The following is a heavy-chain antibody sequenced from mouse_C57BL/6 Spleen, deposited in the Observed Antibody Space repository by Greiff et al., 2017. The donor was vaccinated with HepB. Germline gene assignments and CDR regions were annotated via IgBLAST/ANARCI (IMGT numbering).Heavy chain of an antibody. CDR2: INPNNGGT. Sequence: EVQLQQSGPELVKPGASVKIPCKASGYTFTDYNMDWVKQSHGKSLEWIGDINPNNGGTIYNQKFKGKATLTVDKSSSTAYMELRSLTSEDTAVYYCARSFYYGSPYYFDYWGQGTTLTVSS. D-gene: IGHD1-1*01. J-gene: IGHJ2*01. V-gene: IGHV1-18*01. CDR3: ARSFYYGSPYYFDY. CDR1: GYTFTDYN.